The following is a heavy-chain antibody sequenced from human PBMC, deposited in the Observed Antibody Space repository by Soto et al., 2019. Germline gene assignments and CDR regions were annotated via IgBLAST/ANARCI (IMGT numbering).Heavy chain of an antibody. CDR1: GYTFTSYA. V-gene: IGHV1-3*01. D-gene: IGHD2-15*01. Sequence: ASVKVSCKASGYTFTSYAMHWVRQAPGQRLEWMGWINAGNGNTKYSQKFQGRVTITRDTSASTAYMELSSLRSEDTAVYYCAGVFSGGEADWLDPWGKGTLVTVSS. CDR3: AGVFSGGEADWLDP. CDR2: INAGNGNT. J-gene: IGHJ5*02.